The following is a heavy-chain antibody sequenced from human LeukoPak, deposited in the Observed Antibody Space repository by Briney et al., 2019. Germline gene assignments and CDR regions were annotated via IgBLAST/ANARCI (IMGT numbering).Heavy chain of an antibody. CDR1: GVSISTSRYY. CDR2: IYYTGPT. D-gene: IGHD4-11*01. V-gene: IGHV4-39*02. CDR3: ARDDSDFAY. J-gene: IGHJ4*02. Sequence: SETLSLTCTVSGVSISTSRYYWGWIRQPPGKGLEWIGNIYYTGPTYYNASLESRVTISSDTSGNQSSLQLIAVTAADTAIYYCARDDSDFAYWGQGILVTVSS.